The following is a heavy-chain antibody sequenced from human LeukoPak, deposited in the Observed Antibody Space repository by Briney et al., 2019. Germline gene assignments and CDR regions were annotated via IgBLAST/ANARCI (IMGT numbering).Heavy chain of an antibody. CDR1: GDSISNYY. Sequence: SETLSLTCNVSGDSISNYYWNWIRQPAGKGLEWIGRIYSNGNTNYNPSLTSRVTMSLDTSKNQVSLKVYSMTAADTAVYFCARGEDFERYYLAYWGQGTLVTVSS. V-gene: IGHV4-4*07. D-gene: IGHD3-9*01. J-gene: IGHJ4*02. CDR2: IYSNGNT. CDR3: ARGEDFERYYLAY.